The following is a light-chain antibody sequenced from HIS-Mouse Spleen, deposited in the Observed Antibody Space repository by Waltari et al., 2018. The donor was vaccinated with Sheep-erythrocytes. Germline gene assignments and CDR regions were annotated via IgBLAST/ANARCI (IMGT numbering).Light chain of an antibody. J-gene: IGLJ3*02. CDR1: KLGDKY. V-gene: IGLV3-1*01. Sequence: SYELTQPPSVSVSPGQTASITCSGDKLGDKYACWYQQKPGQSPVLVIYQDSKRPSGIPERFPGTNSGTTATLTISGTQAMDEADYYCQAWDSSTAWVFGGGTKLTVL. CDR2: QDS. CDR3: QAWDSSTAWV.